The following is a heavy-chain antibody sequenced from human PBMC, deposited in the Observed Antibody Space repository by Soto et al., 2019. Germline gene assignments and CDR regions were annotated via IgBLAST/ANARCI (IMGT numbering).Heavy chain of an antibody. J-gene: IGHJ6*02. V-gene: IGHV1-18*01. CDR2: ISAYNGNT. Sequence: ASVKVSCKASGYTFTSYGISWVRQAPGQGLEWMGWISAYNGNTNYAQKLQGRVTMTTDTSTSTAYMELRSLSSVTAADTAVYYCARGPRGYVYYHGMDVWGQGTTVTVSS. D-gene: IGHD3-10*01. CDR1: GYTFTSYG. CDR3: ARGPRGYVYYHGMDV.